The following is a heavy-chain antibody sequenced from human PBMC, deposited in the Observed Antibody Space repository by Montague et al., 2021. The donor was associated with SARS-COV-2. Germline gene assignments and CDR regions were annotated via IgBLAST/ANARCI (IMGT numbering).Heavy chain of an antibody. V-gene: IGHV3-48*03. CDR3: ATNKYCTLHDCLHGRHYFDH. D-gene: IGHD2-8*01. Sequence: SLRLSCAASGFDFFNFDMAWVRQAPGRGLEWISDISSSCATILXXXSXXXRFXISRDNIQKSLYLQMNSLRAEDTAVSYCATNKYCTLHDCLHGRHYFDHWGQGTLVTVSS. CDR1: GFDFFNFD. CDR2: ISSSCATI. J-gene: IGHJ4*02.